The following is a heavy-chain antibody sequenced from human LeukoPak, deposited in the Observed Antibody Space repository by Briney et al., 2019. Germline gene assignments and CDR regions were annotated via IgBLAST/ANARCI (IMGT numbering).Heavy chain of an antibody. V-gene: IGHV3-21*01. CDR1: GASISGSGYY. Sequence: ETLSLTCTVSGASISGSGYYWGWIRQPPGKGLEWVSSISSSSSYIYYADSVKGRFTISRDNAKNSLYLQMNSLRAEDTAVYYCARDLIIWGASLLGAFDIWGQGTMVTVSS. CDR3: ARDLIIWGASLLGAFDI. D-gene: IGHD3-16*01. CDR2: ISSSSSYI. J-gene: IGHJ3*02.